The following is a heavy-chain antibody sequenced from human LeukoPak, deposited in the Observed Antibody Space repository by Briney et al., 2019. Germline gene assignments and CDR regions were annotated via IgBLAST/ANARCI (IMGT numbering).Heavy chain of an antibody. J-gene: IGHJ6*03. CDR2: IIPIFGTA. CDR3: AGGIGVGATTRYYYYYYMDV. V-gene: IGHV1-69*05. Sequence: ASVKVSCKASGGTFSSYAISWVRQAPGQGLEWMGGIIPIFGTANYAQKFQGRVTVTTDESTSTAYMELSSLRSEDTAVYYCAGGIGVGATTRYYYYYYMDVWGKGTTVTVSS. CDR1: GGTFSSYA. D-gene: IGHD1-26*01.